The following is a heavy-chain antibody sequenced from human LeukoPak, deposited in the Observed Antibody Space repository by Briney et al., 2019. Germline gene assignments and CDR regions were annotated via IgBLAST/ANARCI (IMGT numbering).Heavy chain of an antibody. Sequence: SETLSLTCTVSGGSISSSSYYWGWIRQPPGKGLEWIGSIYYSGSTYYNPSLKSRVTISVDTSKNQFSLKLSSVTAADTAVYYCARREVVVVPAARGTSYAFDIWGQGTMVTVSS. J-gene: IGHJ3*02. CDR2: IYYSGST. V-gene: IGHV4-39*01. CDR3: ARREVVVVPAARGTSYAFDI. CDR1: GGSISSSSYY. D-gene: IGHD2-2*01.